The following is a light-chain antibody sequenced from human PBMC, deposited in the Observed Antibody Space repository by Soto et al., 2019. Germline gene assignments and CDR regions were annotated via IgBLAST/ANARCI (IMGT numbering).Light chain of an antibody. CDR3: SSYTTSSYWV. J-gene: IGLJ3*02. V-gene: IGLV2-14*01. CDR1: SSDVGGYNY. CDR2: VVS. Sequence: QSALTQPASVSGSPGQSITISCTGTSSDVGGYNYVSWFQQHPGKAPKLMIYVVSNRPSGISNRFSGSKSGNTASLTISGLQAEDEADYSCSSYTTSSYWVFGGGTKLTVL.